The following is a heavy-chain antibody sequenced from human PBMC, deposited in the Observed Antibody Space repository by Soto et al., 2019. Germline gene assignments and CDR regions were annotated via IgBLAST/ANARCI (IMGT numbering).Heavy chain of an antibody. CDR2: IYPGDSDT. D-gene: IGHD2-2*01. CDR3: ARKDEGYCSSTSCRVTTWFDP. CDR1: GYSFTSYW. V-gene: IGHV5-51*01. Sequence: PGESLKISCKGSGYSFTSYWIGWVRQMPGKGLEWMRIIYPGDSDTRYSPSFQGQVTISADKSISTAYLQWSSLKASDTAMYYCARKDEGYCSSTSCRVTTWFDPWGQGTLVTVSS. J-gene: IGHJ5*02.